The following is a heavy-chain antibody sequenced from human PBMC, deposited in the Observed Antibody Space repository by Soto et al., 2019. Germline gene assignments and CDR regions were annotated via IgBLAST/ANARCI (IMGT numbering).Heavy chain of an antibody. J-gene: IGHJ4*02. CDR3: AREYSLAVVLPGY. D-gene: IGHD2-15*01. Sequence: QVQLVESGGGVVQPGRSLRLSCAASGFTFSSYAMYWVRQPPGKGLEWVAEIWYDGDNKYYADSVKGRFTISRDNSANTVKLQMDSLRAEDTAVYYCAREYSLAVVLPGYWGQGTLVTVSS. CDR2: IWYDGDNK. V-gene: IGHV3-33*01. CDR1: GFTFSSYA.